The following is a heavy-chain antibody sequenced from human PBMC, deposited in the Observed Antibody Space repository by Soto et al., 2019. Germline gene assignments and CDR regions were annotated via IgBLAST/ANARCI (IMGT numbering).Heavy chain of an antibody. D-gene: IGHD3-3*01. CDR2: ISSSGSTI. CDR1: GFTFSDYY. V-gene: IGHV3-11*01. J-gene: IGHJ5*02. CDR3: ARHFNLRVVRSTWFDT. Sequence: GGSLRLSCAASGFTFSDYYMSWIRQAPGKGLEWVSYISSSGSTIYYADSVKGRFTISRDNAKNSLYLQMNSLRAEDTAVYYCARHFNLRVVRSTWFDTWGQGTLVTVSS.